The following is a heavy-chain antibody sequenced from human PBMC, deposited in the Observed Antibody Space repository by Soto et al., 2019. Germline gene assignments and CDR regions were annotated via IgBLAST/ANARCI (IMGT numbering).Heavy chain of an antibody. Sequence: GGSLRLSCAASGFTFSNAWMSWVRQAPGKGLEWVGRIKSKTDGGTTDYAAPVKGRFTISRDDSKNTLYLQMNSLKTEDTAVYYCTTVLRYFDWLSTNDAFDIWGQGTMVTVSS. J-gene: IGHJ3*02. CDR3: TTVLRYFDWLSTNDAFDI. D-gene: IGHD3-9*01. CDR1: GFTFSNAW. V-gene: IGHV3-15*01. CDR2: IKSKTDGGTT.